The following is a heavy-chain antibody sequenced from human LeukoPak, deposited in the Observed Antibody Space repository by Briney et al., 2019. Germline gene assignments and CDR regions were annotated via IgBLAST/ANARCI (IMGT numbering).Heavy chain of an antibody. V-gene: IGHV4-4*07. J-gene: IGHJ4*02. Sequence: PSETLSLTCTVSGGSLSSYYWNWIRQPAGKGLEWIGRIYTSGSTNYNPSLKSRVVISVDTSKNQFSLNMNSVTAADTAVYYCARHPTKWELRLSLDYWGQGTLVTVSS. CDR2: IYTSGST. D-gene: IGHD1-26*01. CDR1: GGSLSSYY. CDR3: ARHPTKWELRLSLDY.